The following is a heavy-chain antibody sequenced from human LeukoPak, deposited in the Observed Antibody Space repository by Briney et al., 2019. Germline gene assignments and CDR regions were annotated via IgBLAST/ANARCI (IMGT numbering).Heavy chain of an antibody. CDR2: IYRSGST. CDR1: GGSISSSNW. V-gene: IGHV4-4*02. CDR3: AQRETDYYGSGSYYGY. J-gene: IGHJ4*02. Sequence: SETLSLTCAVSGGSISSSNWWSWVRQPPGKGLEWIGEIYRSGSTNYNPSLKSRVTISVDKSKNQFSLKLSSATAADTAVYYCAQRETDYYGSGSYYGYWGQGTLVTVSS. D-gene: IGHD3-10*01.